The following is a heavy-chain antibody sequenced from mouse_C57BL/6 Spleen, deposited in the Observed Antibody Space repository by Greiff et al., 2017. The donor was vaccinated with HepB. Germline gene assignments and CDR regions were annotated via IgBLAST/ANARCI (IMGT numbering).Heavy chain of an antibody. CDR3: TTGGKDYYAMDY. CDR1: GFNIKDDY. J-gene: IGHJ4*01. D-gene: IGHD1-3*01. CDR2: IDPENGDT. V-gene: IGHV14-4*01. Sequence: EVQLQQSGAELVRPGASVKLSCTASGFNIKDDYMHWVKQRPEQGLEWIGWIDPENGDTEYASKFQGKATITADTSSNTAYLQLSSLTSEDTAVYYWTTGGKDYYAMDYWGQGTSVTVSS.